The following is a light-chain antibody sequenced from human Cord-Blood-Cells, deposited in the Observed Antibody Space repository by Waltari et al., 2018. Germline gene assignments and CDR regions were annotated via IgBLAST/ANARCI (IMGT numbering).Light chain of an antibody. Sequence: QSALTQPASVSGSPGQSITISCTGTSSDVGSYNLVSWYQQHPGKAPKHMIYEGSKRHSAVSKRFSGSKPGNTASLTISGLQAEDEADYYCCSYAGSSIWVFGGGTKLTVL. V-gene: IGLV2-23*01. CDR1: SSDVGSYNL. J-gene: IGLJ3*02. CDR3: CSYAGSSIWV. CDR2: EGS.